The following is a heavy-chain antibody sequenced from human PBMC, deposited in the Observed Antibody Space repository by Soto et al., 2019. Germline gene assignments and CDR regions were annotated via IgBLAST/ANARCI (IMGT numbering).Heavy chain of an antibody. CDR1: GSSINSSGYY. D-gene: IGHD2-8*01. V-gene: IGHV4-39*01. Sequence: PSETLSLTCTVSGSSINSSGYYWGWTRQPPGKGLEWIGSMFYGASTYYNPSLKSQVTVSVDTSKNQFSLNLRSVTAADTAVYYCVSLPSRHLVYYWCQGTPVTVSA. CDR3: VSLPSRHLVYY. CDR2: MFYGAST. J-gene: IGHJ4*02.